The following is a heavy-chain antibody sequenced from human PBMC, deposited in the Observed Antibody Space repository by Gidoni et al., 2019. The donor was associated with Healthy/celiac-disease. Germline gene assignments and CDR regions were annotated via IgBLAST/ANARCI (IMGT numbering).Heavy chain of an antibody. V-gene: IGHV3-30*01. CDR3: ARSTPDAFDI. Sequence: QVQLVESGGGVVQPGRSLRLSCAASGFTFNSYAMHWVRQAPGKGLEWVAVISYDGSNKYYADSVKGRFTISRDNSKNTLYLQMNSLRAEDTAVYYCARSTPDAFDIWGQGTMVTVSS. CDR1: GFTFNSYA. J-gene: IGHJ3*02. CDR2: ISYDGSNK.